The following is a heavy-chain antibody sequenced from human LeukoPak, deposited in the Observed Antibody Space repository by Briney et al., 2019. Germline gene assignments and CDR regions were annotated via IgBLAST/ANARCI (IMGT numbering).Heavy chain of an antibody. Sequence: GGSLRLSCVASGFTFSYHGMNWVRLAPGKGLEWVSGVSPPGGGTYYADSVKGRFTISRDDSRNTLSLQMNSLRVEDTAVYYCARDLAWGAFDYWGPGILVAVSS. J-gene: IGHJ4*02. CDR1: GFTFSYHG. V-gene: IGHV3-23*01. CDR3: ARDLAWGAFDY. CDR2: VSPPGGGT. D-gene: IGHD7-27*01.